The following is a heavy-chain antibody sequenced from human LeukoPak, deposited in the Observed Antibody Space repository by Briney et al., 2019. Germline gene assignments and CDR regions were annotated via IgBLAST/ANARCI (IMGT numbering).Heavy chain of an antibody. D-gene: IGHD3-22*01. CDR2: IYYSGST. CDR3: AIHAHDSSGYQLAFDI. CDR1: GDSISTSSYY. Sequence: ETLSLTCTVSGDSISTSSYYWGWIRQPPGKGLEWIGSIYYSGSTDYNPSLKSRVTISVDTSKNQFSLKLTSVTAADTAVYYCAIHAHDSSGYQLAFDIWGQGTVVTVSS. J-gene: IGHJ3*02. V-gene: IGHV4-39*01.